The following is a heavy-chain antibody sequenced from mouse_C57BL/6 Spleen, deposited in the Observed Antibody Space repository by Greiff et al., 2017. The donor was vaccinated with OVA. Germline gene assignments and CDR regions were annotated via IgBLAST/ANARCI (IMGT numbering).Heavy chain of an antibody. CDR3: ARISFYAMDY. CDR1: GYTFTSYW. CDR2: IHPNSGST. D-gene: IGHD3-1*01. V-gene: IGHV1-64*01. J-gene: IGHJ4*01. Sequence: VQLKQPGAELVKPGASVKLSCKASGYTFTSYWMHWVKQRPGQGLEWIGMIHPNSGSTNYNEKFKSKATLTVDKSSSTAYMQLSSLPSEDSAVYYCARISFYAMDYWGQGTSVTVSS.